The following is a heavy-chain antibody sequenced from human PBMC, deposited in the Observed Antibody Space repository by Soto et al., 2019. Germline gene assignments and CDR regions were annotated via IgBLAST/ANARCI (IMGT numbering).Heavy chain of an antibody. CDR2: IYYSGST. D-gene: IGHD2-2*01. J-gene: IGHJ6*03. CDR1: GGSISSGGYY. V-gene: IGHV4-31*03. CDR3: AREACSSTSCYPNLYYYYYYMEV. Sequence: PSETLSLTCTVSGGSISSGGYYWSWIRQHPGKGLEWIGYIYYSGSTYYNPSLKSRVTISVDTSKNQFSLKLSSVTAADTAVYYCAREACSSTSCYPNLYYYYYYMEVWGKGTTVTVSS.